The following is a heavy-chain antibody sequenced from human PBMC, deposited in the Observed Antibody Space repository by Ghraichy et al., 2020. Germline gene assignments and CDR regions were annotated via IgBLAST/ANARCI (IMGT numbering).Heavy chain of an antibody. Sequence: GESLNISCAASGFTFSSYEMNWVRQAPGKGLEWISSISSSRSAIHYADSVKGRFTISRDNAKNSLYLQMNSLRAEDTAVYYCARKYCSSISCLFDYWGQGTLVTVSS. V-gene: IGHV3-48*03. CDR1: GFTFSSYE. J-gene: IGHJ4*02. CDR3: ARKYCSSISCLFDY. D-gene: IGHD2-2*01. CDR2: ISSSRSAI.